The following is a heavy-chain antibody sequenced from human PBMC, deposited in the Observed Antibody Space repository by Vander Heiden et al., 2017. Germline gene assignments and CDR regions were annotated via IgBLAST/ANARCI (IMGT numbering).Heavy chain of an antibody. CDR3: AKGVRIVVVIQPFDY. Sequence: VQLLEPGGGLDQPGGSLRLCCAASGFPFSSYAMSCVHQALGKGLGWVSAISGSGGSTYYADSVKGRFTISRDNSKNTLYLQMNSLRAEDTAVYYCAKGVRIVVVIQPFDYWGQGTLVTVSS. V-gene: IGHV3-23*01. CDR1: GFPFSSYA. J-gene: IGHJ4*02. D-gene: IGHD3-22*01. CDR2: ISGSGGST.